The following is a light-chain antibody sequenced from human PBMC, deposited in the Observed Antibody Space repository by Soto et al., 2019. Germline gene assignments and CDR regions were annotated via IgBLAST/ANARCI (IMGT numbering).Light chain of an antibody. Sequence: AIRMTQSPSSLSASTGDRVTITCRASQGISSYLAWYQQKPGKAPKLLIYAASTLQSGVPSRFSASGSGTDFTLTISSLQSEDFATYYCQQYYSYPPAFGGGTKVEIK. V-gene: IGKV1-8*01. CDR1: QGISSY. CDR2: AAS. CDR3: QQYYSYPPA. J-gene: IGKJ4*01.